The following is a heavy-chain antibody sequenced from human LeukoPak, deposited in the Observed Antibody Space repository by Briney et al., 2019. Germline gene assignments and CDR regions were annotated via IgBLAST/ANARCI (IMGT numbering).Heavy chain of an antibody. J-gene: IGHJ6*03. CDR2: IYYSGST. CDR3: AMAKYYYYYYMDV. CDR1: GGSISSSNW. Sequence: SGTLSLTCAVSGGSISSSNWWSWIRQPPGKGLEWIGYIYYSGSTNYNPSLKSRATISVDTSKNQFSLKLSSVTAADTAVYYCAMAKYYYYYYMDVWGKGTTVTISS. V-gene: IGHV4-61*01.